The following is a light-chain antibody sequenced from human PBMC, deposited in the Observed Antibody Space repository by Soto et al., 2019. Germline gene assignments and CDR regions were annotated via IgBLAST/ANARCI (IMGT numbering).Light chain of an antibody. Sequence: DIQMTQSPSTLSASVGDRVTITCRASQSISSWLAWYQQKPGAAPKLLIYEASTLESGVPSRFSGSRSGTEFPLPVSSLQPDDFATYYCQQYNDSFPFTFGQGTKLEI. J-gene: IGKJ2*01. CDR3: QQYNDSFPFT. V-gene: IGKV1-5*03. CDR2: EAS. CDR1: QSISSW.